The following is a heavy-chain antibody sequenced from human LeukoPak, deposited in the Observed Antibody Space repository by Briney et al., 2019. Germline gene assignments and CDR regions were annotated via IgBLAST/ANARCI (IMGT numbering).Heavy chain of an antibody. V-gene: IGHV3-21*01. CDR3: ASGRCTNGVCYKGYY. J-gene: IGHJ4*02. CDR1: GFTFSSYS. CDR2: ISSSSSYI. Sequence: GGSLRLSCAASGFTFSSYSMNWVRQAPGKGLEWVSSISSSSSYIYYADSVKGRFTISRDNAKNSLYLQMNSLRAEDTAVYYCASGRCTNGVCYKGYYWDQGTLVTVSS. D-gene: IGHD2-8*01.